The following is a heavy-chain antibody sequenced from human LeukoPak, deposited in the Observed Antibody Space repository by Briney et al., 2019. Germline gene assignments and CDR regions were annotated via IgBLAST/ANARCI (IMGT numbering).Heavy chain of an antibody. Sequence: ASVKVSCKASGYTFTRYDINWVRHATGQGLEWMGWMNTKSGNTGHAQKFQGRVTITRDTSINTVYMELSSLRSEDTAVYFCARVDGSPDYWGQGTLVTVSS. D-gene: IGHD2-15*01. J-gene: IGHJ4*02. CDR1: GYTFTRYD. V-gene: IGHV1-8*03. CDR3: ARVDGSPDY. CDR2: MNTKSGNT.